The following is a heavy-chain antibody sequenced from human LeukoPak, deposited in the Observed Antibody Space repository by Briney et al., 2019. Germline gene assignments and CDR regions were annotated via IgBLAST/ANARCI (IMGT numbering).Heavy chain of an antibody. CDR1: GGSISSYY. J-gene: IGHJ4*02. CDR3: SRRSSSTGWSFDY. D-gene: IGHD6-19*01. Sequence: SETPSLTCTVSGGSISSYYWTWIRQPPGKGLEWIGQIYSSGSSTYNPSLNSRVTMSVDTSKNQFSLSLNSVTAADTALYFCSRRSSSTGWSFDYWGQGALVAVSS. V-gene: IGHV4-59*08. CDR2: IYSSGSS.